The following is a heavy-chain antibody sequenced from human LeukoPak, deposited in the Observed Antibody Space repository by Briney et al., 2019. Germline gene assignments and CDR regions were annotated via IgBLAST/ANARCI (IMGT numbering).Heavy chain of an antibody. V-gene: IGHV4-59*08. CDR3: ARQMTTLVTVDYYYHCLDV. J-gene: IGHJ6*03. D-gene: IGHD4-23*01. CDR2: IYYSGSA. CDR1: GGSISSYF. Sequence: SETLSLTCSVSGGSISSYFWTWLRQPPGKGLEWMGYIYYSGSADYNPSLKSRLTISVDPSKTQFSLKLTSVTAADTAVYYCARQMTTLVTVDYYYHCLDVWGKGTTVTVSS.